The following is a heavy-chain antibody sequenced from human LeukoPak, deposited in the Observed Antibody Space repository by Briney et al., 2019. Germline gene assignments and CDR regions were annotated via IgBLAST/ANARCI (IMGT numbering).Heavy chain of an antibody. CDR2: TYYRSKWYN. V-gene: IGHV6-1*01. D-gene: IGHD6-13*01. Sequence: SQTLSLTCAISGDSVSSNSAAWNWIRKSPSRGLEWLGRTYYRSKWYNDYAVSVKSRITISPDTSKNQFSLQLNSVTPEDTAVYYCARVAFGQQLIGWFDPWGQGTLVTDSS. CDR1: GDSVSSNSAA. CDR3: ARVAFGQQLIGWFDP. J-gene: IGHJ5*02.